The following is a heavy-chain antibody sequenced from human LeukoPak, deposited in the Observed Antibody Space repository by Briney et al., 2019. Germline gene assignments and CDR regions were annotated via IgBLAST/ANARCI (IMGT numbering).Heavy chain of an antibody. CDR1: GFTFSSYW. D-gene: IGHD5-18*01. V-gene: IGHV3-74*01. J-gene: IGHJ4*02. Sequence: GGSLRPSCAASGFTFSSYWMHWVRQAPGKGLVWVSRINTDGSSTSYADSVKGRFTISRDNAKNTLYLQMNSLRAEDTAVYYCAREGYSYGYDYWGQGTLVTVSS. CDR2: INTDGSST. CDR3: AREGYSYGYDY.